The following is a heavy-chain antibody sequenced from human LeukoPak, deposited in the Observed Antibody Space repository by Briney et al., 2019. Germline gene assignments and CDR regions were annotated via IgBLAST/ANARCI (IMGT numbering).Heavy chain of an antibody. Sequence: ASVKVSCKASGYTFTSYGISWVRQATGQGLEWMGWMNPNSGNTGYAQKFQGRVTMTRNTSISTAYMELSSLRSEDTAVYYCARGGALYGGNSYWGQGTLVTVSS. CDR2: MNPNSGNT. D-gene: IGHD4-23*01. J-gene: IGHJ4*02. CDR1: GYTFTSYG. V-gene: IGHV1-8*01. CDR3: ARGGALYGGNSY.